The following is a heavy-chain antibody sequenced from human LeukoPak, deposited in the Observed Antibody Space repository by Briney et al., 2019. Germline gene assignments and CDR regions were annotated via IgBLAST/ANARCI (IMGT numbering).Heavy chain of an antibody. D-gene: IGHD3-22*01. Sequence: GGSLRLSCAASGFTFSSYTMSRVRQAPGKGLEWVAIIKQDGSEKYYVDSVKGRFTISRDNAKNSLYLQMNSLRAEDTAVYYCARGSSGYYPGYYYYGMDVWGQGTTVTVSS. CDR1: GFTFSSYT. V-gene: IGHV3-7*01. J-gene: IGHJ6*02. CDR3: ARGSSGYYPGYYYYGMDV. CDR2: IKQDGSEK.